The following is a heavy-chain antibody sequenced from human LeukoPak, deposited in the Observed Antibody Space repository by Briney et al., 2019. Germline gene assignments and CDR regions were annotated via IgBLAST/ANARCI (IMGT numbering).Heavy chain of an antibody. D-gene: IGHD3-22*01. CDR3: AKDPTMIVVVIPDY. CDR2: ISGSGDST. V-gene: IGHV3-23*01. Sequence: GGSLRLSCAASGFTFSSYAMSWVRQAPGKGLEWVSAISGSGDSTYYADSVKGRFTISRDNSKNTLYLQMNSLRAEDTAVYYCAKDPTMIVVVIPDYWGQGALVTVSS. J-gene: IGHJ4*02. CDR1: GFTFSSYA.